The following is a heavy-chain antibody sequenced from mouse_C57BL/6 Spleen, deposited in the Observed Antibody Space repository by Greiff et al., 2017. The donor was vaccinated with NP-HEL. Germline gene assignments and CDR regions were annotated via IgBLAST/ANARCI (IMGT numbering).Heavy chain of an antibody. J-gene: IGHJ3*01. Sequence: EVQLVESGEGLVKPGGSLKLSCAASGFTFSSYAMSWVRQTPEKRLEWVAYISSGGDYIYYADTVKGRFTISRDNARNTLYLQMSSLKSEDTAMYYCTRHYYGSSPAWFAYWGQGTLVTVSA. CDR3: TRHYYGSSPAWFAY. CDR1: GFTFSSYA. D-gene: IGHD1-1*01. V-gene: IGHV5-9-1*02. CDR2: ISSGGDYI.